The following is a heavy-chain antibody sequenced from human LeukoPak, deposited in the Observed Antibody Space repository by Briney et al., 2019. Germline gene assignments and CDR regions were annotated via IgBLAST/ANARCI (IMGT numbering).Heavy chain of an antibody. CDR3: ARDGPYYDYVWGSYREHDY. Sequence: PGGSLRLSCAASGFTFDDYGMSWVRQAPGKGLEWVSGINWNGGSTGYADSVKGRFTIFRDNAKNSLYLQMNSLRAEDTALYYCARDGPYYDYVWGSYREHDYWGQGTLVTVSS. CDR2: INWNGGST. D-gene: IGHD3-16*02. V-gene: IGHV3-20*04. J-gene: IGHJ4*02. CDR1: GFTFDDYG.